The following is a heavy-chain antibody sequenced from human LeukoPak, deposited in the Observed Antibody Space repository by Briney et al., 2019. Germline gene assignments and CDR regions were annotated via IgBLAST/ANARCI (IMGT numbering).Heavy chain of an antibody. V-gene: IGHV3-21*01. Sequence: GGSLRLSCAASGFTFSSYSMNWVRQAPGKGLEWFSSISSSSSYIYYADSVKGRSTISRDNAKNSLYLQMNSLRAEDTAVYYCATEAATAVTKALDFWGQGTLVTVSS. J-gene: IGHJ4*02. CDR2: ISSSSSYI. D-gene: IGHD4-17*01. CDR3: ATEAATAVTKALDF. CDR1: GFTFSSYS.